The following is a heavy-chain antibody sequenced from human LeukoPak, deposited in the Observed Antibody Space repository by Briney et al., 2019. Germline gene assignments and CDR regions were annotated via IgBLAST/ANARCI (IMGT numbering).Heavy chain of an antibody. D-gene: IGHD4-17*01. CDR3: ARDIPVTPLDY. CDR2: ISSSSSTI. Sequence: GGSLRLSCAASGFTFSSCAMSWVRQAPGKELEWVSYISSSSSTIYYADSVKGRFTISRDNAKNSLYLQMNSLRAEDTAVYYCARDIPVTPLDYWGQGTLVTVSS. J-gene: IGHJ4*02. V-gene: IGHV3-48*01. CDR1: GFTFSSCA.